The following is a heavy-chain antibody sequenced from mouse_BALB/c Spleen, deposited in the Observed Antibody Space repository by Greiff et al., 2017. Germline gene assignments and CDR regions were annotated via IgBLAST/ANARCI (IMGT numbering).Heavy chain of an antibody. CDR2: INPSTGYT. J-gene: IGHJ4*01. D-gene: IGHD2-4*01. CDR1: GYTFTSYW. CDR3: ARGDYED. V-gene: IGHV1-7*01. Sequence: QVQLQQSGAELAKPGASVKMSCKASGYTFTSYWMHWVKQRPGQGLEWIGYINPSTGYTEYNQKFKDKATLTADKSSSTAYMQLSSLTSEDSAVYYCARGDYEDWGQGTSVTVSS.